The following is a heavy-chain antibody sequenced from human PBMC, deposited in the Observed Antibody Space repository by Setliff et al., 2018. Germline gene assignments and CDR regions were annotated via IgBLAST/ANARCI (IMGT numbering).Heavy chain of an antibody. CDR3: ARNWATAQHYYYGMDV. Sequence: GGSLRLSCAASGFTFSSYWMSWVRQAPGKGLEWVANIKQDGSEKYYVDSVKGRFTISRDNAKNSLYLQMNSLRAEDTAVYYCARNWATAQHYYYGMDVWGQGTTVTV. J-gene: IGHJ6*02. D-gene: IGHD2-21*02. V-gene: IGHV3-7*01. CDR1: GFTFSSYW. CDR2: IKQDGSEK.